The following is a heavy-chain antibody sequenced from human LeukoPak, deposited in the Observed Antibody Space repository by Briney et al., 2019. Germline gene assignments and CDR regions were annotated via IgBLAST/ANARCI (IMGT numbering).Heavy chain of an antibody. CDR2: ISGSSSDI. J-gene: IGHJ4*02. CDR1: GFTFSSYE. V-gene: IGHV3-21*01. Sequence: GGSLRLSCAASGFTFSSYEMNWVRQAPGKGLEWVSSISGSSSDIYYADSVKGRFTISRDNAKNSLYLQMKSLRAEDTAVYYCARRGYHDYSGFDYWGQGTLVTVSS. D-gene: IGHD1-26*01. CDR3: ARRGYHDYSGFDY.